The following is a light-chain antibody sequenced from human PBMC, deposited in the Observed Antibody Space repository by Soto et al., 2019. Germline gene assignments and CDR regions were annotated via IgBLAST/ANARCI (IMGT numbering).Light chain of an antibody. V-gene: IGKV3-15*01. CDR3: QQYNNWPPRGLT. Sequence: EIVMTQSPAPLSVSPGERATLSCRASQSVSSNVAWYQQKPGQAPRLLIYGASTRATGIPARFSGSGSGTEFTLTISSLQSEDFAVYYCQQYNNWPPRGLTFGGGTKVEIK. CDR1: QSVSSN. CDR2: GAS. J-gene: IGKJ4*02.